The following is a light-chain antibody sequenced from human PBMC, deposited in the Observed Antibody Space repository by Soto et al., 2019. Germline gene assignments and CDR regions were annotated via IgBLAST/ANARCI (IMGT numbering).Light chain of an antibody. CDR1: QSVSST. J-gene: IGKJ4*01. V-gene: IGKV3-15*01. CDR2: AAS. CDR3: QQYKDWPLT. Sequence: EIVREHYAETLSLSPVERAALFCRASQSVSSTLAWYQQKPGQAPRLLIYAASTRATGFPARFSGSGSGTEFTLTISSLQSEDFAVYYCQQYKDWPLTFGGGTKV.